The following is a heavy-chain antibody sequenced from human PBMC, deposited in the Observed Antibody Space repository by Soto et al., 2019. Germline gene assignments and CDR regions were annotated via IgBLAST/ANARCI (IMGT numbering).Heavy chain of an antibody. CDR3: AKFYGGNSAHTYTIDP. CDR2: ISGSGGST. D-gene: IGHD2-21*02. Sequence: EVQLLESGGGLVQPRGSLRLSCAASGFTFSSYAMSWVRQAPGKGLEWVSTISGSGGSTHYADSVKGRFTISRDNSKNTLYLQMNSLRAEDTAVYYCAKFYGGNSAHTYTIDPWGQGTLVTVSS. J-gene: IGHJ5*02. V-gene: IGHV3-23*01. CDR1: GFTFSSYA.